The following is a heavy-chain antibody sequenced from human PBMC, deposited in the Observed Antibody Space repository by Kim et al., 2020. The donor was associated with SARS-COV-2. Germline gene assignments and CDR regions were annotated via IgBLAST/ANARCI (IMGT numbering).Heavy chain of an antibody. V-gene: IGHV3-30*18. Sequence: GGSLRLSCAASGFTFSSYGMHWVRQAPGKGLEWVAVISYDGSNKYYADSVKGRFTISRDNSKNTLYLQMNSLRAEDTAVYYCAKDGKQQLVNHWGQGTLVTVSS. CDR1: GFTFSSYG. J-gene: IGHJ4*02. D-gene: IGHD6-13*01. CDR3: AKDGKQQLVNH. CDR2: ISYDGSNK.